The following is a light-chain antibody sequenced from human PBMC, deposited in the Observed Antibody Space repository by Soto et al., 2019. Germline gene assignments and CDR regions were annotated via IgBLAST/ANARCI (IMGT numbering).Light chain of an antibody. J-gene: IGKJ1*01. CDR3: QHSGDFRWT. Sequence: IVMTQSPDTLSVSPGERATLSRRASQSVSSYLAWYQQKPGQAPRLLIYDTSNRATGIPDRFSGRGFGTDFTLTISRLEPEDFAVYYCQHSGDFRWTFGQGTKVDI. CDR2: DTS. V-gene: IGKV3-11*01. CDR1: QSVSSY.